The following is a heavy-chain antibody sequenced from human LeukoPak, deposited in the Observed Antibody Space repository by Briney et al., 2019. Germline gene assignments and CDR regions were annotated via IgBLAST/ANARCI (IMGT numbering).Heavy chain of an antibody. D-gene: IGHD3-22*01. V-gene: IGHV3-15*01. J-gene: IGHJ4*02. Sequence: GGSLRLSWAASGFTFSSYAMSWVRQAPGKGLEWVGRIKSKTDGGTTDYAAPVKGRFTISRDDSKKTLYLQMNSLKTEDTAVYYCTTTYYDSSGYPYYFDYWGQGTLVTVSS. CDR3: TTTYYDSSGYPYYFDY. CDR1: GFTFSSYA. CDR2: IKSKTDGGTT.